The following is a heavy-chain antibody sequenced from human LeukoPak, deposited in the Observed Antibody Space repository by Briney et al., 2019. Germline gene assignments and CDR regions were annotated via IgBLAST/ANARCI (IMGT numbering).Heavy chain of an antibody. J-gene: IGHJ4*02. V-gene: IGHV3-23*01. Sequence: PGGSLRLSCAASGFTFSSYAMSWVRQAPGKGLEWVSAISGSGGNTYYADSVKGRFTISRDNSKNTLYLQMNGLRAEDTAVYYCAKDPVVTISGVAPQPDYWGQGTLVTVSS. CDR3: AKDPVVTISGVAPQPDY. CDR2: ISGSGGNT. D-gene: IGHD3-3*01. CDR1: GFTFSSYA.